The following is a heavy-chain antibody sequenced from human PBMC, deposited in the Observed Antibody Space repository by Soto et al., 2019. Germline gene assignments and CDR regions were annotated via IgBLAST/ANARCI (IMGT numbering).Heavy chain of an antibody. V-gene: IGHV3-33*01. Sequence: GGSLRLSCAASGFTFSSYGMHWVRQAPGKGLEWVAVIWYDGSNKYYADSVKGRFTISRDNSKNTLYLQMNSLRAEDTAVYYCARSYCSGGSCYLYYFVYWGQGTLVTVSS. CDR2: IWYDGSNK. J-gene: IGHJ4*02. CDR3: ARSYCSGGSCYLYYFVY. D-gene: IGHD2-15*01. CDR1: GFTFSSYG.